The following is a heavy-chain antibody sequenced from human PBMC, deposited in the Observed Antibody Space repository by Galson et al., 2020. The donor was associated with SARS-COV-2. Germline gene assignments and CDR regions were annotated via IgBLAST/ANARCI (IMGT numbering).Heavy chain of an antibody. Sequence: TGGSLRLSCAASGFTFSSYAMSWVRQAPGKGLEWVAAISGSGGSTYYADSVKGRFTISRDNSKNTLYLQMNSLRAEDTAVYYCAQDLYDIGDAFDIWGQGTIVTVSS. CDR3: AQDLYDIGDAFDI. D-gene: IGHD3-22*01. CDR2: ISGSGGST. CDR1: GFTFSSYA. J-gene: IGHJ3*02. V-gene: IGHV3-23*01.